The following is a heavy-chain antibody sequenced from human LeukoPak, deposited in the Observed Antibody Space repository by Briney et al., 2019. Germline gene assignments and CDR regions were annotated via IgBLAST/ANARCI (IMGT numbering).Heavy chain of an antibody. CDR3: ARGITVVRRGLQLRGYYFDF. V-gene: IGHV4-34*01. D-gene: IGHD5-24*01. Sequence: PSETLSLTRAVYGGSFSGYYWSWIRQPPGRGLEWSGEINHSGSPNYNPSLKTRVTISVDTSRNQFSPKLSSVTAADTAVYYCARGITVVRRGLQLRGYYFDFWGQGTLVTVSS. CDR2: INHSGSP. CDR1: GGSFSGYY. J-gene: IGHJ4*02.